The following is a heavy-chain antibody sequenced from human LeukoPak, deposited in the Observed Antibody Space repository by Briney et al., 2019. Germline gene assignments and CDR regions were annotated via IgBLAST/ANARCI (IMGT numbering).Heavy chain of an antibody. V-gene: IGHV4-61*02. D-gene: IGHD3-3*01. Sequence: TSETLSLTCTVSGGSISSGGYYWSWIRQPAGKGLEWIGRIYTSGSTNYNPSLKSRVTISVDTSKNQFSPKLSPVTAADTAVYYCARSYYDLPSFDYWGQGTLVTVSS. CDR1: GGSISSGGYY. J-gene: IGHJ4*02. CDR3: ARSYYDLPSFDY. CDR2: IYTSGST.